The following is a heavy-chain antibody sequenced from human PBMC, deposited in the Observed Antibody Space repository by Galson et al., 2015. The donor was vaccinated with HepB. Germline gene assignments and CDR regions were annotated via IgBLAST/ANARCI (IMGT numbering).Heavy chain of an antibody. CDR1: GGTFSSYS. CDR3: ATVGDTVA. Sequence: SVKVSCKASGGTFSSYSISWVRQAPGQGLEWMGRIIPILDIANYAQKLQGRVTITADISTSTAYMELSSLRSKDTAVYYCATVGDTVAWGQGTLVTVSS. J-gene: IGHJ5*02. D-gene: IGHD2-15*01. V-gene: IGHV1-69*02. CDR2: IIPILDIA.